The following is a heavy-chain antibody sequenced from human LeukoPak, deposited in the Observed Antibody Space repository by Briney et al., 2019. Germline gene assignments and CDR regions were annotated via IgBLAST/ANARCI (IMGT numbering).Heavy chain of an antibody. CDR3: ARDPLIALAGILSSGWFDP. CDR2: VIPIFGTA. J-gene: IGHJ5*02. V-gene: IGHV1-69*06. CDR1: GGTFSSYA. D-gene: IGHD6-19*01. Sequence: SVKVSCKAFGGTFSSYAISWVRQAPGRGLEWMGGVIPIFGTANYAKKFQGRVTITADKSTSTAYMELSRLRSEDTAVYYCARDPLIALAGILSSGWFDPWGQGTLVTVSS.